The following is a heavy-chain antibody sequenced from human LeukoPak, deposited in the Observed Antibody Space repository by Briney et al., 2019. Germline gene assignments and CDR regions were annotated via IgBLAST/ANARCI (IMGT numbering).Heavy chain of an antibody. V-gene: IGHV1-18*01. D-gene: IGHD2-15*01. CDR2: ISAYKGNT. CDR1: VYTFTSYG. Sequence: ASVKVSCKASVYTFTSYGISWVRQAPGQGLEWMGWISAYKGNTNYAQKIRGRVTMTTDTATSTAYMELRSLRSDDTAVYYCARVQDIVVVVAAGPGDYWGQGTLVTVSS. CDR3: ARVQDIVVVVAAGPGDY. J-gene: IGHJ4*02.